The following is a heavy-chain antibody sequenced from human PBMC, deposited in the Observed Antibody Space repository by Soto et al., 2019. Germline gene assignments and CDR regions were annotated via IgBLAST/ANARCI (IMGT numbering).Heavy chain of an antibody. J-gene: IGHJ3*02. CDR3: SRDSTGGGSGGNPDAFDI. D-gene: IGHD2-15*01. V-gene: IGHV3-33*01. CDR1: GFTFSSYG. CDR2: IWYDGSNK. Sequence: GSLILSCAASGFTFSSYGMHWVRQAPGKGLEWVAVIWYDGSNKYYADSVKGRFTISRDNSKTTLYLQMNSLRAEDEAVYYCSRDSTGGGSGGNPDAFDIWGQGTMVTVSS.